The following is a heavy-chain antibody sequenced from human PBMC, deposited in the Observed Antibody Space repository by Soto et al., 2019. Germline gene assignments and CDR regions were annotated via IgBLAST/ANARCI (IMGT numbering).Heavy chain of an antibody. CDR1: GGTYSTYT. V-gene: IGHV1-69*02. D-gene: IGHD2-15*01. CDR3: ARDSLGYFSCRNSYSGGNWFNP. CDR2: IIPILGIA. J-gene: IGHJ5*02. Sequence: ASVKVACKASGGTYSTYTISWVRQAPGQGLEWMGRIIPILGIANYAQKFQGRVTITADKSTSTAYMELSSLRSEDTAVYYCARDSLGYFSCRNSYSGGNWFNPWGRGTRLTISA.